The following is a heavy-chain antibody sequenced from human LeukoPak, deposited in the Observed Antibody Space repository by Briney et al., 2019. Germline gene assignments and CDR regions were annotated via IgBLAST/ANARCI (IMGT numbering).Heavy chain of an antibody. D-gene: IGHD4-17*01. V-gene: IGHV4-31*11. CDR2: IYYSGST. Sequence: PSETLSLTCAVSGGSISSGGYSWSWIRQPPGKGLEWIGYIYYSGSTYYNPSLKSRVTISVDTSKNQFSLKLSSVTAADTAVYYCARAPYGDAPFDYWGQGTLVTVSS. J-gene: IGHJ4*02. CDR3: ARAPYGDAPFDY. CDR1: GGSISSGGYS.